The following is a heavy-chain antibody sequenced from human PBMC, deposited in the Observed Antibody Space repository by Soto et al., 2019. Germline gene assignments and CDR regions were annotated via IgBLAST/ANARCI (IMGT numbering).Heavy chain of an antibody. CDR3: ARSSGYSYWVVFDI. CDR2: ISAYNGNT. J-gene: IGHJ3*02. V-gene: IGHV1-18*01. Sequence: KLSSKASGYTFTSYGISCSRQAPAQGLEWMGWISAYNGNTNYAQKLQGRVTMTTDTSTSTAYMELRSLRSDDTAVYYCARSSGYSYWVVFDIWGQGTMVTVSS. CDR1: GYTFTSYG. D-gene: IGHD3-22*01.